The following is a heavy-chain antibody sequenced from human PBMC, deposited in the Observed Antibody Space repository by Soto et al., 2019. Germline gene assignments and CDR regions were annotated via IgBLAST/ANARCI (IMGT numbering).Heavy chain of an antibody. V-gene: IGHV3-7*01. Sequence: EVQLVESGGGLVQPGGSLRLSCAASGFTFSSYWMSWVRLAPGKGLEWVANIKQDGSEKYYVDSVKGRFTISRDNAKNSLYLQMNSLRAEDTAVYYCASTRGGGFLSYTPYYMDVWGKGTTVTVSS. J-gene: IGHJ6*03. D-gene: IGHD3-16*01. CDR1: GFTFSSYW. CDR2: IKQDGSEK. CDR3: ASTRGGGFLSYTPYYMDV.